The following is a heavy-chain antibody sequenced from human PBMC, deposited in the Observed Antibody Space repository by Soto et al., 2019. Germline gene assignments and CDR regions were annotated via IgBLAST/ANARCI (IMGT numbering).Heavy chain of an antibody. V-gene: IGHV2-5*02. CDR3: AHTLPMDRGVINSAFDI. CDR1: GFSLSTSGVG. Sequence: QITLKESGPTLVKPTQTLTLTCTFSGFSLSTSGVGVGWIRQPPGKALEWLALIYWDDDKRYSPSLKSRITITKDTSKKQGVLSMTNLDPVDTATYYCAHTLPMDRGVINSAFDIWGQGTMVTVSS. J-gene: IGHJ3*02. D-gene: IGHD3-10*01. CDR2: IYWDDDK.